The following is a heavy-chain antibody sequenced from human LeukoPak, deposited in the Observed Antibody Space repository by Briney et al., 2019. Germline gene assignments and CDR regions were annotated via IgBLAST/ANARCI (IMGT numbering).Heavy chain of an antibody. CDR3: AREDHSKYEY. J-gene: IGHJ4*02. Sequence: PGGSLRLSCVASGFSFSSYWMAWVRQAPGKGPEWVASIKQDGSEKFYADSVKGRFTISKDNAQNSLYPRMNSLRGEDTAVYYCAREDHSKYEYWGQGTPVTVSS. CDR2: IKQDGSEK. V-gene: IGHV3-7*01. D-gene: IGHD4-11*01. CDR1: GFSFSSYW.